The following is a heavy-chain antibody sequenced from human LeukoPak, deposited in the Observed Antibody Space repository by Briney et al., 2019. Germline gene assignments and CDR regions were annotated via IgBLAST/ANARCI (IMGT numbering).Heavy chain of an antibody. CDR3: ARHDYSNYANWFDP. V-gene: IGHV4-39*01. J-gene: IGHJ5*02. CDR1: GGSISSSSYY. Sequence: PSETLSLTCTVSGGSISSSSYYWCWIRQRPGKGLEWIGSIYYSGSTYYNPSLKSRVTISVDTSKNQFSLKLSSVTAADTAVYYCARHDYSNYANWFDPWGQGTLVTVSS. CDR2: IYYSGST. D-gene: IGHD4-11*01.